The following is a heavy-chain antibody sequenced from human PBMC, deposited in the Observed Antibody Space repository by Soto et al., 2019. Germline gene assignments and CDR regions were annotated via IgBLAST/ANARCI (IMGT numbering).Heavy chain of an antibody. CDR3: ARARYYYDNSGYSKGNHDAFEI. D-gene: IGHD3-22*01. Sequence: GGSLRLSCPASGFTFSSYSMNWVRQAPGKGLEWVSSISSSSSYIYYADAVKGRFTISRDNAKYSLYLPMNSLRAEDTAVYYCARARYYYDNSGYSKGNHDAFEIWGKGTMVTVSS. J-gene: IGHJ3*02. V-gene: IGHV3-21*04. CDR2: ISSSSSYI. CDR1: GFTFSSYS.